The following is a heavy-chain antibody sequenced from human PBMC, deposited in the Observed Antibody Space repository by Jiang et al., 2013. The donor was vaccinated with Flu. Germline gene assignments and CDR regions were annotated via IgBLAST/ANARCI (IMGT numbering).Heavy chain of an antibody. V-gene: IGHV3-33*01. CDR2: IWYDGSNK. CDR1: GFTFSSYG. J-gene: IGHJ6*02. CDR3: ARDRGSNYAGYYYGMDV. Sequence: VQLLESGGGVVQPGRSLRLSCAASGFTFSSYGMHWVRQAPGKGLEWVAVIWYDGSNKYYADSVKGRFTISRDNSKNTLYLQMNSLRAEDTAVYYCARDRGSNYAGYYYGMDVWGQGTTVTVSS. D-gene: IGHD4-23*01.